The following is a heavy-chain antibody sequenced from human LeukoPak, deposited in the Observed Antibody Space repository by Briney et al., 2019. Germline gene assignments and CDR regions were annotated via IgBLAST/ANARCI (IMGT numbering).Heavy chain of an antibody. V-gene: IGHV4-39*01. CDR1: GGSISSSSYY. Sequence: SETLSLTCTVSGGSISSSSYYWGWIRQPPGKGLEWIGSIYCSGSTYYNPSLKSRVTISVDTSKNQFSLKLSSVTAADTAVYYCARQGTMVRGVDYWGQGTLATVSS. CDR3: ARQGTMVRGVDY. D-gene: IGHD3-10*01. J-gene: IGHJ4*02. CDR2: IYCSGST.